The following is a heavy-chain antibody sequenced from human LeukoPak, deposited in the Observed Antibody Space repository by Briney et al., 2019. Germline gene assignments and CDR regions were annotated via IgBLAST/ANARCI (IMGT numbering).Heavy chain of an antibody. V-gene: IGHV3-23*01. Sequence: GGSLRLSCAASGFTFSSYAMSWVRQAPGKGLEWVSAIRGSGGSTYYADSVKGRFTISRDNSKNTLYLQMNSLRAEDTAVYYCARGAYSSSWSRDWFDPWGQGTLVTVSS. CDR2: IRGSGGST. J-gene: IGHJ5*02. CDR1: GFTFSSYA. D-gene: IGHD6-13*01. CDR3: ARGAYSSSWSRDWFDP.